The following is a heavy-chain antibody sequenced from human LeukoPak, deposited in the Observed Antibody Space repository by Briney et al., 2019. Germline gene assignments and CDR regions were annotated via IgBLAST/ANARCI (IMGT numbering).Heavy chain of an antibody. J-gene: IGHJ5*02. CDR3: AKGGFGELLRFDP. V-gene: IGHV3-23*01. CDR2: ISGSGGST. CDR1: GFTFSSYA. D-gene: IGHD3-10*01. Sequence: GGSLRLSCAASGFTFSSYAMSWVRQAPGKGLEWVSAISGSGGSTYYADSVKGRFTISRDNYKNTLYLQMSSLRAEDTAVYYCAKGGFGELLRFDPWGQGTLVTVSS.